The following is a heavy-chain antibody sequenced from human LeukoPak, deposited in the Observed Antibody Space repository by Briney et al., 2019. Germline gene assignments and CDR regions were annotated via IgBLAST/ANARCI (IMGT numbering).Heavy chain of an antibody. V-gene: IGHV3-21*05. D-gene: IGHD3-10*01. J-gene: IGHJ5*02. CDR3: ARRAVYYGSGSHFNWFDP. CDR2: ISSSSYI. CDR1: GFTFSSYE. Sequence: GGSLRLSCAASGFTFSSYEMNWVRQAPGKGLEWVSYISSSSYIYYADSVKGRFTISRDNAKNSLYLQMNSLRAEDTAVYYCARRAVYYGSGSHFNWFDPWGQGTLVTVSS.